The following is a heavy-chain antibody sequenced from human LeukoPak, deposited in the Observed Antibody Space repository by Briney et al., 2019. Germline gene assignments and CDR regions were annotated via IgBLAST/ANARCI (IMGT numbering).Heavy chain of an antibody. CDR2: IIPIFGTA. CDR1: GVTFSSYA. V-gene: IGHV1-69*13. CDR3: ATLKATDYYDSSGYYHDY. J-gene: IGHJ4*02. D-gene: IGHD3-22*01. Sequence: SVKVSCKASGVTFSSYAISWVRQAPGQGLEWMGGIIPIFGTANYAQKFQGRVTITADESTSTAYMELSSLRSEDTAVYYCATLKATDYYDSSGYYHDYWGQGTLVTVSS.